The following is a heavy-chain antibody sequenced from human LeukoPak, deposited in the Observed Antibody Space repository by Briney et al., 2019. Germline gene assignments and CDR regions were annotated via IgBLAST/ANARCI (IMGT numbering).Heavy chain of an antibody. J-gene: IGHJ6*03. CDR1: GFTFSDYY. CDR3: ARDYSLVVRGVNYYFHMDV. D-gene: IGHD3-10*01. Sequence: PGGSLRLSCAASGFTFSDYYMSWIRQAPGKGLEWVSYISSSGSTIYYADSVKGRFTISRDNAKNSLYLQMNSLRAEDTAVYYCARDYSLVVRGVNYYFHMDVWGKGTTVIVSS. V-gene: IGHV3-11*04. CDR2: ISSSGSTI.